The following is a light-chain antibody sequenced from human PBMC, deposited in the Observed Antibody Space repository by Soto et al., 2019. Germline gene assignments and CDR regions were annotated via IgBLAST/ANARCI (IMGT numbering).Light chain of an antibody. Sequence: EIVLTQSPGTLSLSPGDRATISCRASQSISSSYLAWYQQKPGQAPSLLIYGTSSRATGIPDRFSGSGSGTDFTLTISRLEPEDFAVYFCQQYGTSPYTFGQGTKLEI. CDR2: GTS. V-gene: IGKV3-20*01. CDR1: QSISSSY. J-gene: IGKJ2*01. CDR3: QQYGTSPYT.